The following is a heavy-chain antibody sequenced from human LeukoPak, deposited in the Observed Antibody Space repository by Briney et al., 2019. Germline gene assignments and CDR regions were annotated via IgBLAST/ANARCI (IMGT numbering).Heavy chain of an antibody. D-gene: IGHD2-15*01. CDR2: IDWGDDT. Sequence: SGPTLVNPTQTLTLTCTVSGFSLSANGLCVSWLRQPPGKALEWLALIDWGDDTNYSRSLKTRLTLSKDTSKNQVVLTMTNMDPMDTATYFCARTSHGCSSWYFDLWGRGTLVTVSS. CDR3: ARTSHGCSSWYFDL. V-gene: IGHV2-70*01. J-gene: IGHJ2*01. CDR1: GFSLSANGLC.